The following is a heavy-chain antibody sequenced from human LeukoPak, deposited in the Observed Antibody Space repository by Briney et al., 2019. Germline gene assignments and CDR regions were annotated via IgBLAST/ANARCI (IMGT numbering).Heavy chain of an antibody. J-gene: IGHJ4*02. CDR3: ARDRGQLGIDY. D-gene: IGHD7-27*01. CDR2: INSSGGST. V-gene: IGHV1-46*01. CDR1: GYTFTTDY. Sequence: ASVKVSCKASGYTFTTDYMHWVRQAPGQGLEWMGIINSSGGSTNYAQKFQGRVTMTRDTSTSTVYMELSSLRSEDTAVYYCARDRGQLGIDYWGQGTLVTVSS.